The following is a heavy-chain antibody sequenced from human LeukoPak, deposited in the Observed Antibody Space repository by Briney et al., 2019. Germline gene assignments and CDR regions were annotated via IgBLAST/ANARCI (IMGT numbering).Heavy chain of an antibody. V-gene: IGHV4-59*01. Sequence: PSETLSLTCTVSGGSISSYYWSWIRQPPGKGLEWIGYIYYSGSTNYNPSLKSRVTISVDTSKNQFSLKLSSVTAADTAVYYCARSLVAAGMMDVWGQGTTVTVSS. CDR3: ARSLVAAGMMDV. CDR2: IYYSGST. J-gene: IGHJ6*02. CDR1: GGSISSYY. D-gene: IGHD6-13*01.